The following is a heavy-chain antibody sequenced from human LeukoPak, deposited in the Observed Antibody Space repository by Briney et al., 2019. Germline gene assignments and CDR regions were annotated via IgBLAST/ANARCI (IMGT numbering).Heavy chain of an antibody. D-gene: IGHD3-22*01. Sequence: PSETLSLTCAVYGGSFSGYYWSWIRQPPGKGQEWIGEINHSGSTNYNPSLKSRVTISVDTSKNHFSLKLSSVTAADTAVYYCARATYYYGSSGYYLDYWGQGTLVTVSS. CDR3: ARATYYYGSSGYYLDY. V-gene: IGHV4-34*01. J-gene: IGHJ4*02. CDR1: GGSFSGYY. CDR2: INHSGST.